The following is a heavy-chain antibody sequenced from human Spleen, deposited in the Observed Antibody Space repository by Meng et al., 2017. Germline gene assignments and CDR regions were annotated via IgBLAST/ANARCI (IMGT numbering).Heavy chain of an antibody. CDR2: IYHSGST. Sequence: SETLSLTCTVSGGSISSSSYYWGWIRQPPGKGLEWIGSIYHSGSTYYNPSLKSRVTISVDTSKNQFSLKMSSVTAADTAVYYCARTLTVGATGWGQGTLVNVSS. V-gene: IGHV4-39*07. CDR1: GGSISSSSYY. D-gene: IGHD1-26*01. CDR3: ARTLTVGATG. J-gene: IGHJ4*02.